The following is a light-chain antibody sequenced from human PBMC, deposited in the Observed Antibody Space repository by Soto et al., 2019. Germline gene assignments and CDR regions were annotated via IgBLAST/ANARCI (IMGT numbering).Light chain of an antibody. CDR1: QTVASN. CDR3: QQYHNWPPQYT. Sequence: EIVMTQSPASLSVSPGEGATLSCRASQTVASNLAWYQQKPGQGPRLLIHGASTRATGVPARFSGSGSGTDFTLTISILQSEDVAVYYCQQYHNWPPQYTFGQGTKLQIK. J-gene: IGKJ2*01. V-gene: IGKV3-15*01. CDR2: GAS.